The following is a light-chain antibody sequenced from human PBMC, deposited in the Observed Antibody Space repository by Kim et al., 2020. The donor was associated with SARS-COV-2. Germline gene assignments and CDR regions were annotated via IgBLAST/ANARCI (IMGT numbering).Light chain of an antibody. V-gene: IGKV1-5*03. J-gene: IGKJ1*01. CDR2: KAS. Sequence: ASGGDRVTITCRARQSISSWVAWYQQKRGKAPKLLIYKASSLESGVPSRFSGSGFGTEFTLTISSLQPDDFATYYCQQYNSYSRTFGQGTKVDIK. CDR3: QQYNSYSRT. CDR1: QSISSW.